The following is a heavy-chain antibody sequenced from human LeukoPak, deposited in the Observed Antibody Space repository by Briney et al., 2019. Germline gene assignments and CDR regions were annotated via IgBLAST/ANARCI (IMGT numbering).Heavy chain of an antibody. V-gene: IGHV3-48*03. D-gene: IGHD6-6*01. CDR3: ARSYSSSASDMDV. Sequence: GGSLRLSCLTPGFTLSSFEMNWVRQAPGKGLEWVSYINSGSTKYYAASVTGRFTISRDNAKKSLYLQMNSLRAEDSAVYYCARSYSSSASDMDVWGQGTTVTVSS. CDR1: GFTLSSFE. J-gene: IGHJ6*02. CDR2: INSGSTK.